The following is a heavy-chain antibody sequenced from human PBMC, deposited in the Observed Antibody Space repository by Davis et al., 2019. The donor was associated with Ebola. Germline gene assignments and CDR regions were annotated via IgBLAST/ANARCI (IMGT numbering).Heavy chain of an antibody. CDR2: IYPGDSDT. J-gene: IGHJ3*02. CDR1: GYSFTSYW. CDR3: ARPSTSGQGNAFNI. Sequence: TVSCKGSGYSFTSYWIRRVRQMPGQGLEWMGIIYPGDSDTRYSPSFQGQVTISADRSISTAYLQWSSLKASDTALYYCARPSTSGQGNAFNIRGQGTMVRVSS. D-gene: IGHD2-8*01. V-gene: IGHV5-51*01.